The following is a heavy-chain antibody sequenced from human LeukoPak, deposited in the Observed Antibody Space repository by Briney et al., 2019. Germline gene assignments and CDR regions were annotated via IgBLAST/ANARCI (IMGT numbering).Heavy chain of an antibody. V-gene: IGHV3-23*01. J-gene: IGHJ4*02. Sequence: GGSLRLSCAASGFTFSSYAMSWVRQAPGKGLEWVSAISGSGGSTYYADSVKGRFTISRDNSKNTLYLQMNSLRAEDTAIYFCARVRSDYSSSSPPDYWGQGTPVTVSS. CDR2: ISGSGGST. CDR1: GFTFSSYA. CDR3: ARVRSDYSSSSPPDY. D-gene: IGHD6-6*01.